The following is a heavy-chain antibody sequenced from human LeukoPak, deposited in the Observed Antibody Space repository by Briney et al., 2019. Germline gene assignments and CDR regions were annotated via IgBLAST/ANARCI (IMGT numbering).Heavy chain of an antibody. CDR2: ISSSSSYI. CDR1: GFTFSSYS. D-gene: IGHD3-10*01. J-gene: IGHJ6*04. V-gene: IGHV3-21*01. Sequence: PGGSLRLSCAASGFTFSSYSMNWVRQAPGKGLEWVSSISSSSSYIYYADSVKGRFTIPRDNAKNSLYLQMNSLRAEDTAVYYCARDLYYYGSGSYYNRPYYYGMDVWGKGTTVTVSS. CDR3: ARDLYYYGSGSYYNRPYYYGMDV.